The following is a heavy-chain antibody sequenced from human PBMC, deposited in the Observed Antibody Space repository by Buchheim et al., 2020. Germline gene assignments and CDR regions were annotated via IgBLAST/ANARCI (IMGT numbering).Heavy chain of an antibody. Sequence: EVQLVESGGALVQPGGSLRLSCAASGFAFSSYWMTWVRQAPGKGLEWVANIKEDGTKKKYVDSVKGRFTISRDKAGNSLYLQMNSLRVEDTAVYYCAQGELMGEDFWGQGTL. CDR2: IKEDGTKK. D-gene: IGHD1-26*01. CDR1: GFAFSSYW. J-gene: IGHJ1*01. V-gene: IGHV3-7*01. CDR3: AQGELMGEDF.